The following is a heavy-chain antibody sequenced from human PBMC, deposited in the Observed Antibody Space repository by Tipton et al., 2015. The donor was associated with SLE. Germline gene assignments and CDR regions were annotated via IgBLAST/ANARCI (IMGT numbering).Heavy chain of an antibody. CDR3: AREKDGVDY. CDR1: VGSISSISYY. J-gene: IGHJ4*02. V-gene: IGHV4-39*07. Sequence: TLSLTGTVSVGSISSISYYWGWIRQPPGKGLEWIGRITNKGNTYYIPSLTSRVTMSVDTSKNQFYLKLSSVTAADTAVYYCAREKDGVDYWGQGTLVTVSS. CDR2: ITNKGNT. D-gene: IGHD2-8*01.